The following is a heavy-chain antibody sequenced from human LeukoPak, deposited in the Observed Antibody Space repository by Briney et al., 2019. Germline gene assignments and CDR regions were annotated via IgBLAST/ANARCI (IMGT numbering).Heavy chain of an antibody. CDR3: AKESPVTHRAFDL. V-gene: IGHV3-30*18. J-gene: IGHJ2*01. D-gene: IGHD2-21*02. Sequence: PGGSLRLSCAASGFTLTSFDMHWVRQAPGKGLEWVAFMSHDGSNEYYADSVKGRFTISGDTSKNTLFLQMNSLRVEDTAVYYCAKESPVTHRAFDLWGRGTLVTVSS. CDR2: MSHDGSNE. CDR1: GFTLTSFD.